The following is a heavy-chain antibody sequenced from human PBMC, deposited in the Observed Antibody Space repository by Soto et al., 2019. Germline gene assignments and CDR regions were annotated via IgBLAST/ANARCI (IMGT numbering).Heavy chain of an antibody. V-gene: IGHV1-8*01. J-gene: IGHJ6*02. CDR2: THPNSGNT. Sequence: ASVKISCKTSGYTFTSYDINWVRQATGQGLEWMGWTHPNSGNTGYAQKFQGRVTMTRNTSISTANMELSSLRSDDTAVYYCARGLPNYYYGMDVWGQGTTVTVSS. CDR3: ARGLPNYYYGMDV. CDR1: GYTFTSYD.